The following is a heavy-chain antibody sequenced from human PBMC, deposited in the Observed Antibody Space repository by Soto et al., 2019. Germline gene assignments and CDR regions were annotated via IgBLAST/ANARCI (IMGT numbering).Heavy chain of an antibody. V-gene: IGHV3-23*01. Sequence: EVQLLESGGGLVQPGGSLRVSCAASGFPFSNHARSWFRQAPGKGLEWVSGISDGGDLIYYADSVKGRFSMSRDNSENMLYLQMTNLRAEDTAIYFCAKRQGTGLAAKNFDFWGQGTLVTVSS. CDR1: GFPFSNHA. CDR2: ISDGGDLI. J-gene: IGHJ4*02. D-gene: IGHD2-15*01. CDR3: AKRQGTGLAAKNFDF.